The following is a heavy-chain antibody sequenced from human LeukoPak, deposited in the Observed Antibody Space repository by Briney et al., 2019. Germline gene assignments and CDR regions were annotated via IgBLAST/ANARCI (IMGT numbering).Heavy chain of an antibody. CDR3: ARGTVTTGGYYYYYMDV. J-gene: IGHJ6*03. D-gene: IGHD4-17*01. CDR2: ISAYNGNT. Sequence: GASVKVSCKASGYTFTSYGISWVRQAPGQGLEWMGWISAYNGNTNYAQKPQGRVTMTTDTSTSTAYMELRSLRSDDTAVYYCARGTVTTGGYYYYYMDVWGKGTTVTVSS. CDR1: GYTFTSYG. V-gene: IGHV1-18*01.